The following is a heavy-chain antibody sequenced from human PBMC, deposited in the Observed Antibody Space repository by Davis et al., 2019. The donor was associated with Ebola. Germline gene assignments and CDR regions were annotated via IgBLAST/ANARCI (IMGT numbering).Heavy chain of an antibody. CDR3: ARALPPGQWLANDAFDI. Sequence: GGSLRLSCAASGFTFTSYAIHWVRQAPGKGLEWVSSISSSSSYIYYADSVKGRFTISRDNAKNSLYLQMNSLRAEDTAVYYCARALPPGQWLANDAFDIWGQGTMVTVSS. CDR2: ISSSSSYI. CDR1: GFTFTSYA. D-gene: IGHD6-19*01. V-gene: IGHV3-21*01. J-gene: IGHJ3*02.